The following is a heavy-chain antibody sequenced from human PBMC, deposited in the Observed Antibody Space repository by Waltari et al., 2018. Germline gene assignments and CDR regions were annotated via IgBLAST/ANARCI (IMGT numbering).Heavy chain of an antibody. CDR3: ARDPGGWNVDY. CDR2: INTCYGNT. D-gene: IGHD1-1*01. CDR1: GYIFSSRA. Sequence: QVQLVQSGAEVKKPGASVKVSCKASGYIFSSRAMHGVRQAPGQRLEWMGVINTCYGNTNYSKKFQGRVIFTRDTSASTAYRDLSGLTSDDTAVYYCARDPGGWNVDYWGQGTHVTVSS. V-gene: IGHV1-3*04. J-gene: IGHJ4*02.